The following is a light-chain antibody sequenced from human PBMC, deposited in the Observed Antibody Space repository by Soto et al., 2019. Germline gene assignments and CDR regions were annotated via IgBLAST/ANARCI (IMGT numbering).Light chain of an antibody. CDR2: SAT. V-gene: IGKV1-12*01. CDR1: QDIRSR. CDR3: QQANILPPV. J-gene: IGKJ4*01. Sequence: IEMTQSPSSVSASVGDRVTITCRASQDIRSRLAWYQRKPGKAPNLLIYSATTLQSGVPYRFSGSGSGTYFTLTISSLQPEDFATYYCQQANILPPVFGGGTRVEI.